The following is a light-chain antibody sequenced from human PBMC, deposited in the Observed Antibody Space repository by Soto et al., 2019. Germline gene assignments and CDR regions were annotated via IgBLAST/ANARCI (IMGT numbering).Light chain of an antibody. CDR1: QSISTY. Sequence: DIQMTQTPTSLSASVGDRVTLTCRASQSISTYLNWYRQKPGKAPDLLIYTASNLESGVPSRFSGSGSGTDFTLTISSLQPEDFATYFCQQCYIRPRRFAEGTKVDNK. CDR3: QQCYIRPRR. CDR2: TAS. J-gene: IGKJ1*01. V-gene: IGKV1-39*01.